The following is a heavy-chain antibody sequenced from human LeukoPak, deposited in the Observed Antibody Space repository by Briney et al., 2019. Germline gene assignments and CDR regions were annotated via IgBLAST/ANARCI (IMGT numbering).Heavy chain of an antibody. CDR3: ARDLYYYDSSGYLH. Sequence: GGSLRLSCAASGFTVSSNYVSWVRQAPGKGLEWVSVIYSGGNTYYADSVRGRFTISRDNSKNTLYLQMNSLRAEDTAVYYCARDLYYYDSSGYLHWGQGTLVTVSS. V-gene: IGHV3-53*01. CDR2: IYSGGNT. J-gene: IGHJ4*02. D-gene: IGHD3-22*01. CDR1: GFTVSSNY.